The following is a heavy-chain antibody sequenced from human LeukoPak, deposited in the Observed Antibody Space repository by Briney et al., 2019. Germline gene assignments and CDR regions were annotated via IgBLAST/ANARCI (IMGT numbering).Heavy chain of an antibody. J-gene: IGHJ4*02. V-gene: IGHV3-30*02. CDR3: AKDGSRDYYDSSGTYFDY. Sequence: GGSLRLSCAASGFTFSSYGMHWVRQAPGKGLEWVAFIRYDGSNKYYADSVNGRFTISRDNSKNTLYLQMNSLRAEDTAVYYCAKDGSRDYYDSSGTYFDYWGQGTLVTVSS. CDR2: IRYDGSNK. D-gene: IGHD3-22*01. CDR1: GFTFSSYG.